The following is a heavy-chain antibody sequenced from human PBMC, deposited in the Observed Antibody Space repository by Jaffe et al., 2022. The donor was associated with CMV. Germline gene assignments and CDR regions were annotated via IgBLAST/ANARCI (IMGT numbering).Heavy chain of an antibody. CDR1: GGSFSGYY. D-gene: IGHD3-22*01. J-gene: IGHJ4*02. Sequence: QVQLQQWGAGLLKPSETLSLTCAVYGGSFSGYYWSWIRQPPGKGLEWIGEINHSGSTNYNPSLKSRVTISVDTSKNQFSLKLSSVTAADTAVYYCARSGQWLLLRPTPYYFDYWGQGTLVTVSS. CDR2: INHSGST. CDR3: ARSGQWLLLRPTPYYFDY. V-gene: IGHV4-34*01.